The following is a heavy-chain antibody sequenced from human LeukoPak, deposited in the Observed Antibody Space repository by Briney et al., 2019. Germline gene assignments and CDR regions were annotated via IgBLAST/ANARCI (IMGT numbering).Heavy chain of an antibody. CDR3: ARGTQAAAGDY. Sequence: ASVKVSCKASGGTFSSYAINWVRQATGQGLEWMGWMNPNSGNTGYAQKFQGRVTMTRNTSISTAYMELSSLRSEDTAVYYCARGTQAAAGDYWGQGTLVTVSS. V-gene: IGHV1-8*02. CDR1: GGTFSSYA. CDR2: MNPNSGNT. D-gene: IGHD6-13*01. J-gene: IGHJ4*02.